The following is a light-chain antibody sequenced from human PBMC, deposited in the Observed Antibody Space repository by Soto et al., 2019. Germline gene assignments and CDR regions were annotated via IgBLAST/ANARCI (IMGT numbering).Light chain of an antibody. Sequence: QSVLTQARSASGTPGQRVTISCSGGTSNMGNNAVNWYQHLPGAAPQLLIESNNQRPSGVPDRFSGSKSGTSAFLAISGLQSEDEADYYCAAWDDSLNGPAFGGGTKLTVL. CDR3: AAWDDSLNGPA. CDR1: TSNMGNNA. J-gene: IGLJ2*01. CDR2: SNN. V-gene: IGLV1-44*01.